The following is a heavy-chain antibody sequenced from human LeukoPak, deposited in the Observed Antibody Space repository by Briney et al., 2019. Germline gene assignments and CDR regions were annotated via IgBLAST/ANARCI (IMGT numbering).Heavy chain of an antibody. CDR3: AKDGERAYCGGDCYLDYYYGMDV. J-gene: IGHJ6*02. V-gene: IGHV3-9*01. D-gene: IGHD2-21*02. CDR1: GFTFDDYA. Sequence: GGSLRLSCAASGFTFDDYAMHWVRQAPGKGLELVSGVSWNSGSIGYADSVKGRFTISRDNAKNSLYLQINSLTAEDTALYYCAKDGERAYCGGDCYLDYYYGMDVWGQGTTVTVSS. CDR2: VSWNSGSI.